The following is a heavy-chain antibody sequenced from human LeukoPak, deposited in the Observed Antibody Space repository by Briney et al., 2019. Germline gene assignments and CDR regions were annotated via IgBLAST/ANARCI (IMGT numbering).Heavy chain of an antibody. CDR2: ISYDGSNK. D-gene: IGHD3-10*01. CDR3: ARALLRDLLWFGGAFDY. V-gene: IGHV3-30*04. CDR1: GFTFSSYA. Sequence: GGSLRLSCAASGFTFSSYAMHWVRQAPGKGLEWVAVISYDGSNKYYADPVKGRFTISRDNSKNTLYLQMNSLRAEDTAVYYCARALLRDLLWFGGAFDYWGQGTLVTVSS. J-gene: IGHJ4*02.